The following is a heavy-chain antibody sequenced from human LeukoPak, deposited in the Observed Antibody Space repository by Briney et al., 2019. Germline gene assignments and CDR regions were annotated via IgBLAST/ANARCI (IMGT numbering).Heavy chain of an antibody. CDR2: IYYTGST. D-gene: IGHD6-13*01. CDR3: VRDRWRSNWFIDY. J-gene: IGHJ4*02. V-gene: IGHV4-39*07. Sequence: SETLSLTCNVSNFSISSSSYYWGWIRQPPGKGLEWIGSIYYTGSTYYNPSLKSRVTLSIDTSNNKFSLKLSSVTAADTAVYYCVRDRWRSNWFIDYWGQGTLVSVSS. CDR1: NFSISSSSYY.